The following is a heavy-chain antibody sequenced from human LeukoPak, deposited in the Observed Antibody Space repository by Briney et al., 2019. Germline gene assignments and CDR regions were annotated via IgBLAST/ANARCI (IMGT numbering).Heavy chain of an antibody. Sequence: SETLSLTCTVSNVSFNNSYWTWIRQPPGKGLEYIGYIYHSGSTNYNPSLKSRVTISVDTSKNQFSLKLTSVTAADTAVYYCARLIPARLTFDYWGQGTLVTVSS. CDR2: IYHSGST. J-gene: IGHJ4*02. CDR3: ARLIPARLTFDY. D-gene: IGHD6-6*01. V-gene: IGHV4-59*12. CDR1: NVSFNNSY.